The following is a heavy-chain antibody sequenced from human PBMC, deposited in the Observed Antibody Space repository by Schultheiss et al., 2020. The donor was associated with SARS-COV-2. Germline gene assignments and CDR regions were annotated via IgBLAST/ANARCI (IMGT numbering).Heavy chain of an antibody. V-gene: IGHV3-66*01. J-gene: IGHJ3*02. Sequence: GGSLRLSCAASGFTFSSYWMSWVRQAPGKGLEWVSVIYSGGSTYYADSVKGRFTISRDNSKNTLYLQMNSLRAEDTAVYYCARDGYSSGWNDAFDIWGQGTMVTVSS. CDR2: IYSGGST. D-gene: IGHD6-19*01. CDR1: GFTFSSYW. CDR3: ARDGYSSGWNDAFDI.